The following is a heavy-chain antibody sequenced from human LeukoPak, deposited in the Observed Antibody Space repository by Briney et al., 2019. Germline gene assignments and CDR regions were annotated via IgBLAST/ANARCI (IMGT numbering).Heavy chain of an antibody. CDR2: ISYDGSHK. CDR1: GFTFSSYA. Sequence: GGSLRLSCAASGFTFSSYAMHWVRQAPGKGLEWVALISYDGSHKYYADSVKGRFTISRDNSKNTLYLQMNSLRAEDTAVYYCAKDHGSGWGMDVWGKGTTVTVSS. V-gene: IGHV3-30*04. J-gene: IGHJ6*03. CDR3: AKDHGSGWGMDV. D-gene: IGHD6-19*01.